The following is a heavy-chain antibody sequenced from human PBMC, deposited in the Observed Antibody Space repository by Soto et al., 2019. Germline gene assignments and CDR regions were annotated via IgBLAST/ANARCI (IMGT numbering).Heavy chain of an antibody. Sequence: SETLSLTCIVSGGSFSSADYYWTWIRQPPGKGLEWIGYIYYSGSTYYNPSLRSRLTISLDKSKRQFSLKLSSVTAADTAVYYCDSAHDDYPHFDSWGQGTLVTVSS. CDR3: DSAHDDYPHFDS. CDR2: IYYSGST. J-gene: IGHJ4*02. CDR1: GGSFSSADYY. D-gene: IGHD4-17*01. V-gene: IGHV4-30-4*01.